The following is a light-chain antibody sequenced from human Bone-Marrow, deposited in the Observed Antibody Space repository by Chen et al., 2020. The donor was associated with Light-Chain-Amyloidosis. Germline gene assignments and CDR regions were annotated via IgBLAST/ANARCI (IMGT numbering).Light chain of an antibody. CDR1: SSNIGRNY. CDR3: AAWDDSLAGWV. CDR2: LNG. J-gene: IGLJ3*02. Sequence: QSILTQPPSASGTPGQRVTISCSGSSSNIGRNYVYWYQQLPGTAPKLLIFLNGQRPSGVPDRFSCSKSGTSGSLAIRGLQSDEEADYFCAAWDDSLAGWVFGGGTKLTVL. V-gene: IGLV1-47*01.